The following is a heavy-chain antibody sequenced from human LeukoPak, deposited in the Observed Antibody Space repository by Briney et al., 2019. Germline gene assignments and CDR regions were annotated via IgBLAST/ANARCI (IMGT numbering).Heavy chain of an antibody. Sequence: SGTLSLTCTVSGGSISSYYWSWIRQPPGKGLEWIGYIYYSGSTNYNPSLKSRVTISVDTSKNQFSLKLSSVTAADTAVYYCARIKTYYYDSSGFFDYWGQGTLVTVSS. J-gene: IGHJ4*02. CDR3: ARIKTYYYDSSGFFDY. CDR1: GGSISSYY. V-gene: IGHV4-59*08. D-gene: IGHD3-22*01. CDR2: IYYSGST.